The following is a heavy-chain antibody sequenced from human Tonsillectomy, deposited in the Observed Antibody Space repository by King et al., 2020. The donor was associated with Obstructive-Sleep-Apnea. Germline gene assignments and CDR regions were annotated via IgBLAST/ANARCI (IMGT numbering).Heavy chain of an antibody. Sequence: VQLVESGGGLVKPGGSLRLSGAASGITVNSYVMNWVRQAPGRGLEWVSSIMSVSTYTYNSDAVTGRFTISRDNAKNSLYLQMNSLTAEETAVYYCTRGDGDYVLDYWGQGTLVTVSS. CDR2: IMSVSTYT. J-gene: IGHJ4*02. D-gene: IGHD4-17*01. V-gene: IGHV3-21*01. CDR3: TRGDGDYVLDY. CDR1: GITVNSYV.